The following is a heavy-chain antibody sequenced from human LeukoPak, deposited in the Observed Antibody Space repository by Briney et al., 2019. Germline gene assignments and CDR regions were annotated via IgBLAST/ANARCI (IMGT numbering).Heavy chain of an antibody. V-gene: IGHV3-30*02. CDR1: GFSLGSYG. J-gene: IGHJ4*02. CDR2: TRYDRINK. CDR3: AKARTGVGASFDY. D-gene: IGHD1-26*01. Sequence: GGSLRLSCAASGFSLGSYGMHWVRQAPGKGPEWVAFTRYDRINKYYADSVKGRFTISRDNSKNTLYLQMNSLRAEDTAVYYCAKARTGVGASFDYWGQGTLVTVSS.